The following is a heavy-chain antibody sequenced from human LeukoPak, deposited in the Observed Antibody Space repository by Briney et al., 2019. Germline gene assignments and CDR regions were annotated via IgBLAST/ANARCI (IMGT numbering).Heavy chain of an antibody. CDR2: IGWNSGII. D-gene: IGHD2-2*01. V-gene: IGHV3-9*02. CDR1: GFTSDDYA. Sequence: PGGSLRLSCAASGFTSDDYAMHWVRQAPGKGLEWVSGIGWNSGIIAYADSVKGRLTISRDNAKNSLYLQMNSLRAEDMALYYCAKDLSSTYFTFAFDIWGQGTLVTVSS. J-gene: IGHJ3*02. CDR3: AKDLSSTYFTFAFDI.